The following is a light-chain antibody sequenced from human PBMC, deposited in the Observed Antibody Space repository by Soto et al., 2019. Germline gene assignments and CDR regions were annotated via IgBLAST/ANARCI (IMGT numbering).Light chain of an antibody. CDR1: QSVAANY. CDR2: GAS. J-gene: IGKJ4*01. V-gene: IGKV3-15*01. CDR3: QQYNNWQLT. Sequence: EVVLTQSPGTLSLSPGERATLSCRASQSVAANYLAWYQQKRGQAPGLLIYGASTRATGIPARFSGSGSGTEFTLTLSSLQYEDFELYYCQQYNNWQLTLGGGTKVDIK.